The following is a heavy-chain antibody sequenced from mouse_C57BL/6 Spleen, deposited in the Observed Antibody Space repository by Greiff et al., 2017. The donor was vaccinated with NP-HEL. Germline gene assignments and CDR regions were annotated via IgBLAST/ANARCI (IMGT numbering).Heavy chain of an antibody. CDR3: ARRGTYYYAMDY. J-gene: IGHJ4*01. CDR1: GYTFTSYW. D-gene: IGHD3-3*01. Sequence: VQLQQPGAELVKPGASVKLSCKASGYTFTSYWMQWVKQRPGQGLEWTGEIDPSDSYTNYNQKFKGKATLAVDTSSSTAYMQLSSLTSEDSAVYYCARRGTYYYAMDYWGQGTSVTVSS. V-gene: IGHV1-50*01. CDR2: IDPSDSYT.